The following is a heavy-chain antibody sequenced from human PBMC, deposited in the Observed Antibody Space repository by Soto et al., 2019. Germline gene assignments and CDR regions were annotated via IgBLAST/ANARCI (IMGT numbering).Heavy chain of an antibody. V-gene: IGHV3-33*01. CDR3: ARDKYYYGSGSYYPPHYYYYYMDV. D-gene: IGHD3-10*01. CDR1: GFTFSSYG. CDR2: IWYDGSNK. J-gene: IGHJ6*03. Sequence: GGSLRLSCAASGFTFSSYGMHWVRQAPGKGLEWVAVIWYDGSNKYYADSVKGRFTISRDNSKNTLYLQMNSLRAEDTAVYYCARDKYYYGSGSYYPPHYYYYYMDVWGKGTTVTVSS.